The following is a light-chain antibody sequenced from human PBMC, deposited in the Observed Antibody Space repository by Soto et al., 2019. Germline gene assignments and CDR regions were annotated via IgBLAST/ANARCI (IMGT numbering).Light chain of an antibody. J-gene: IGKJ5*01. V-gene: IGKV1-39*01. Sequence: DIQMTQSPSTLSASVGDRVTITCRASQSISSWLAWYQQKPGKAPNLLIYGASSLQSGVPSRFSGTGSGTDFTLTISSLQLEDFATYFCQQTYTTPITFGQGTRLEIK. CDR2: GAS. CDR3: QQTYTTPIT. CDR1: QSISSW.